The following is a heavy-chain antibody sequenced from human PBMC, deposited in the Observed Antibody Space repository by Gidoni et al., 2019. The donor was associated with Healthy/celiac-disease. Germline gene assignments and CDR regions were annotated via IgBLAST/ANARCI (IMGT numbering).Heavy chain of an antibody. CDR2: MNPNSGNT. V-gene: IGHV1-8*01. CDR3: ARNSVGGKNWFDP. Sequence: VQLVQSGAAVKTPGASVKVSCKASGYPFTSYDINWVRQATGQGLEWMGWMNPNSGNTGYAQKFQGRVTMTRNTSISTAYMERSSLRSEDTAVYYCARNSVGGKNWFDPWGQGTLVTVSS. J-gene: IGHJ5*02. CDR1: GYPFTSYD. D-gene: IGHD2-15*01.